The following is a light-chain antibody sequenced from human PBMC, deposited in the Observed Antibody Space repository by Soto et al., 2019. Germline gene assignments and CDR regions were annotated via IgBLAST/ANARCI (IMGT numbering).Light chain of an antibody. CDR1: SSDVGGYNY. Sequence: QSALTQPASVSGSPGQSITISCTGTSSDVGGYNYVSWYQQHPGKAPKLMIYDVSNRPSGVSNRFSGSKSGNTASLTISGLQAEEEVDYYCSSYTSSSTVVFGGGTKVTVL. J-gene: IGLJ2*01. V-gene: IGLV2-14*01. CDR2: DVS. CDR3: SSYTSSSTVV.